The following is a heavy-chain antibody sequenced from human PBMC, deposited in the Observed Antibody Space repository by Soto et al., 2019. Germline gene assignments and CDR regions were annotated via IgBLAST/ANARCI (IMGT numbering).Heavy chain of an antibody. V-gene: IGHV3-30*18. CDR2: ISYHGRDE. D-gene: IGHD4-17*01. J-gene: IGHJ4*02. Sequence: QVQLVESGGGVVQPGRYLRLSCAASGFSLSNYGMHWVRQAPGKGLEWVAVISYHGRDEYYADSVKGRFTISRDTSKNTLYLQMNTLRPEDTAVYYCVKDHLMNTVTTGGYWGQGTLVTVSS. CDR3: VKDHLMNTVTTGGY. CDR1: GFSLSNYG.